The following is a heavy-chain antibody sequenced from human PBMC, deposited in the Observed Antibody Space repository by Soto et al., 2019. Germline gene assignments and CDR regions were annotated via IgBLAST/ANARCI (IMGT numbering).Heavy chain of an antibody. V-gene: IGHV4-31*03. CDR3: ARDRFKRTNWFDP. J-gene: IGHJ5*02. Sequence: SETLSLTCTVSGGSISSGGYYWSWIRQHPGKGLEWIGYIYYSGSTYYNPSPKSRVTISVDTSKNQFSLKLSSVTAADTAVYYCARDRFKRTNWFDPWGQGTLVTVSS. D-gene: IGHD3-16*01. CDR1: GGSISSGGYY. CDR2: IYYSGST.